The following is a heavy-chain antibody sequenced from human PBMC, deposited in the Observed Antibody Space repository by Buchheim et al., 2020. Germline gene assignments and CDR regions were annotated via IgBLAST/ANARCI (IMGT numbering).Heavy chain of an antibody. D-gene: IGHD2-2*01. CDR3: AREGGIVVVVPAAIGGYGMDV. CDR1: GFTFSSYS. CDR2: ISSSSSYI. Sequence: EVQLVESGGGLVKPGGSLRLSCAASGFTFSSYSMNWVRQAPGKGLEWVSSISSSSSYIYYADSVKGRFTISRDNAKNSLYLQMNSLGAEDTAVYYCAREGGIVVVVPAAIGGYGMDVWGQGTT. J-gene: IGHJ6*02. V-gene: IGHV3-21*01.